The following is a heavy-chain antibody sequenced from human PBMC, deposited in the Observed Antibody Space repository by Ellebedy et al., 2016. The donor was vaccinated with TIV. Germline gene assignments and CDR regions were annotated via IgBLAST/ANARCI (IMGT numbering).Heavy chain of an antibody. V-gene: IGHV3-23*01. CDR2: ITGIGTST. CDR3: AKPMGPGGRFDAFDI. CDR1: GFTFSNYA. J-gene: IGHJ3*02. D-gene: IGHD3-16*01. Sequence: GGSLRLSXAVSGFTFSNYAMSWVRQAPGKGLEWVSAITGIGTSTYYADSVKGRFTISRDNSKNTLSLQMNSLSADDTALYYCAKPMGPGGRFDAFDIWGQGTLVTVSS.